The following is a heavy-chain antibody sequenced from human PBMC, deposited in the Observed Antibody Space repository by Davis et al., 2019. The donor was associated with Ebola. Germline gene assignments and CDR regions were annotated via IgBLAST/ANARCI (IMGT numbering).Heavy chain of an antibody. CDR2: IYTSGST. J-gene: IGHJ6*02. CDR1: GASITSGYFS. V-gene: IGHV4-61*09. Sequence: SETLSLTCNVSGASITSGYFSWTWVRQPAGKGLEWIGHIYTSGSTKYNPSLKSRVTMSVDTSKNQFSLKLTSVTAADTAVYYCAREFSSVYFHYAMEVWGQGTTVTVSS. CDR3: AREFSSVYFHYAMEV. D-gene: IGHD3-10*01.